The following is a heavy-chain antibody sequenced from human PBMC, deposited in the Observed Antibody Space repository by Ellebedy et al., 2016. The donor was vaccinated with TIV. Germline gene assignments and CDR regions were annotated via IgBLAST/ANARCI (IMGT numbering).Heavy chain of an antibody. D-gene: IGHD6-19*01. CDR1: GFTFSSYW. Sequence: GGSLRLXXAASGFTFSSYWMSWVRQAPGKGLEWVANIKQDGSEKYYVDSVKGRFTISRDNAKNSLYLQMNSLRAEDTAVYYCARVVAGRDWYFDLWGCGTLVTVSS. CDR3: ARVVAGRDWYFDL. J-gene: IGHJ2*01. V-gene: IGHV3-7*01. CDR2: IKQDGSEK.